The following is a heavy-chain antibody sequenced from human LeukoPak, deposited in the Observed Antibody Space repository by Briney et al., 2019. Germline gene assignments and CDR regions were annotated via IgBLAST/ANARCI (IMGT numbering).Heavy chain of an antibody. J-gene: IGHJ4*02. D-gene: IGHD1-1*01. CDR3: ARRQGTTLSFDY. V-gene: IGHV1-18*01. CDR1: GYTFNTYG. CDR2: INAYNGNT. Sequence: ASVKVSCKASGYTFNTYGFSWVRQAPGQGLEWMGWINAYNGNTNYARKLQGRVTMTTETSTSTAYMELRSLRSDDTAVYYCARRQGTTLSFDYWGQGTLVTVSS.